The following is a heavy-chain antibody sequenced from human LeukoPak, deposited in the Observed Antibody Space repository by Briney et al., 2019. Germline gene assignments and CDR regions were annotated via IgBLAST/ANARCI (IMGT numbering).Heavy chain of an antibody. J-gene: IGHJ4*02. Sequence: PGGSLRLSCTASGFTFSNFAMNWARQTPGKGLEWVSVISGSGSTYYADSVRGRFTVSRDNSKHTMSLQMNTLRAEDTAVYYCARGITAFGVPGATYYFDYWGQGTLVTVSS. CDR2: ISGSGST. CDR1: GFTFSNFA. V-gene: IGHV3-23*01. CDR3: ARGITAFGVPGATYYFDY. D-gene: IGHD3-3*01.